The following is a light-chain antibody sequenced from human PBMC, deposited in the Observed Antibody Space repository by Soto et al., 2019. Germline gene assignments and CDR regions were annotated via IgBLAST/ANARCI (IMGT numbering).Light chain of an antibody. Sequence: EIVMTQSPVTLSVSPGEGVTLSCRASQSVYSNLAWYQQKPGQAPRLLIYDASAMATDIPARFSGSGSGTDCTHTVSRLQSEDFAVYDCQQNSNRLTFGGGTKVEI. CDR1: QSVYSN. CDR3: QQNSNRLT. V-gene: IGKV3-15*01. J-gene: IGKJ4*01. CDR2: DAS.